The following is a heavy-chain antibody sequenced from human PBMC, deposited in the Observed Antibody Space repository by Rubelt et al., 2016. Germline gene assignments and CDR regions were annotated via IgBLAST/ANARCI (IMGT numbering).Heavy chain of an antibody. J-gene: IGHJ4*02. V-gene: IGHV1-69*01. D-gene: IGHD6-19*01. CDR2: IIPIFGTA. CDR3: ARGIAVAGTRDY. Sequence: SGGQAPGQGLEWMGGIIPIFGTANYAQKFQGRVTITADESTSTAYMELRSLRSDDTAVYYCARGIAVAGTRDYWGQGTLVTVSS.